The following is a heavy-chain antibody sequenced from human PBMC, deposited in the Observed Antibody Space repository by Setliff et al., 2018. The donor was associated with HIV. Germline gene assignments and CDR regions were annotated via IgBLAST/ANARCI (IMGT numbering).Heavy chain of an antibody. CDR3: TTDRETGGDFDY. D-gene: IGHD1-26*01. CDR1: GFIFRNAW. V-gene: IGHV3-15*01. Sequence: PGGSLRLSCAASGFIFRNAWMSWVRQGPGKGLEWVGRIKSKADGGTRDYAAPVKGRFSISRDDSKNTVYLQMNSLKTEDTAVYYCTTDRETGGDFDYWGQGTLVTVSS. J-gene: IGHJ4*02. CDR2: IKSKADGGTR.